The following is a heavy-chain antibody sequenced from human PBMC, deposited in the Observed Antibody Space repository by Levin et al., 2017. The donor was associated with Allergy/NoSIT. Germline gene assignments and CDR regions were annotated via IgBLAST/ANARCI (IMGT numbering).Heavy chain of an antibody. Sequence: SETLSLTCAISGDSVSSNSASWNWIRQSPSRGLEWLGRTYYRSKWYNDYAVSVKSRITINPDTSKNQFSLQLNSVTPEDTAVYYCARVVSGSGNYVRAFNIWGQGTMVTVSS. CDR1: GDSVSSNSAS. CDR2: TYYRSKWYN. CDR3: ARVVSGSGNYVRAFNI. J-gene: IGHJ3*02. V-gene: IGHV6-1*01. D-gene: IGHD3-10*01.